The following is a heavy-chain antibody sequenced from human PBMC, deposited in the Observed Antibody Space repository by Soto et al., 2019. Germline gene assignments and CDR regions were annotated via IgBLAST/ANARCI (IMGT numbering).Heavy chain of an antibody. CDR1: GGTFSSYA. CDR2: ISYGGSTK. V-gene: IGHV3-30-3*01. CDR3: AIDRRFLEWFGGMDV. J-gene: IGHJ6*02. Sequence: PGGSLRLSCAASGGTFSSYARRWVRQPPGKGLEWVGVISYGGSTKYNADSVKRRITISGATTKNTLYLQMNSTTAETTAVYCCAIDRRFLEWFGGMDVWGQGTTVTVSS. D-gene: IGHD3-3*01.